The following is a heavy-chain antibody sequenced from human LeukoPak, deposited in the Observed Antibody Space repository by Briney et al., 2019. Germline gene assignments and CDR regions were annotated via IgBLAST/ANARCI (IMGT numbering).Heavy chain of an antibody. CDR2: INAGNGNT. D-gene: IGHD3-22*01. V-gene: IGHV1-3*01. Sequence: ASVKVSCKASGYTFTSYAMHWVRQAPGRRLEWMGWINAGNGNTKYSQKFQGRVTITRDTSASTAYMELSSLRSEDTAVYYCARWSMIVVRRGFDPWGQGTLVTVSS. CDR1: GYTFTSYA. CDR3: ARWSMIVVRRGFDP. J-gene: IGHJ5*02.